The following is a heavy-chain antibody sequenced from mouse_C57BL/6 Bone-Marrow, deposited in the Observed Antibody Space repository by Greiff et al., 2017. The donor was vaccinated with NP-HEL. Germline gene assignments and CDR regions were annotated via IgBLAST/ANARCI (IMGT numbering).Heavy chain of an antibody. Sequence: VQLQQSGPVLVKPGASVKMSCKASGYTFTDYYMNWVKQSHGKSLEWIGVINPYNGGTSYNHKFKGKATLTVDKSSSTAYMELNSLTSEDSAFYYCARLEEFAYWGQGTLVTVSA. CDR2: INPYNGGT. CDR3: ARLEEFAY. V-gene: IGHV1-19*01. J-gene: IGHJ3*01. CDR1: GYTFTDYY.